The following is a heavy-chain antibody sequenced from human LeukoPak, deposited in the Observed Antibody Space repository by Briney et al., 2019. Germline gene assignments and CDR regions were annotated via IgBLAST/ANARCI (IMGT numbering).Heavy chain of an antibody. V-gene: IGHV4-59*01. CDR1: GGSFNDYH. CDR3: ARGAGGYRFDP. Sequence: KTSETLSLTCAVYGGSFNDYHWTWIRQPPGKGLEYIGYVYNNGRTFYNPSLKSRVTMSADTSKKQFSLILTSVTAADTAVYYCARGAGGYRFDPWGQGTLVTVSS. J-gene: IGHJ5*02. CDR2: VYNNGRT. D-gene: IGHD1-1*01.